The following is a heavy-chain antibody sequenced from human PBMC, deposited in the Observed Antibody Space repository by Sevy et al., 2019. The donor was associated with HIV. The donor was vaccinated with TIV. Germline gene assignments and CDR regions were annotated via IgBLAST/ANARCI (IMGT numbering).Heavy chain of an antibody. CDR3: ARGISVVPFTGVWFDP. V-gene: IGHV1-18*01. D-gene: IGHD2-15*01. CDR1: GYTFTDYG. CDR2: IGTYNGHK. Sequence: ASVKVSCKASGYTFTDYGITWVRQAPGQGLEWMGWIGTYNGHKNYAQRFQARVTMTTDTSTSTAYMEMTSLRSADTAVYYCARGISVVPFTGVWFDPWGQGTLVTVSS. J-gene: IGHJ5*02.